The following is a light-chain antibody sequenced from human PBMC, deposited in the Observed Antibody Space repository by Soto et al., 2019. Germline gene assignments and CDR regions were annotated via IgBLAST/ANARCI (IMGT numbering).Light chain of an antibody. CDR1: QTVSKY. Sequence: EIQMTQSPPSLSASVGDRVTITCRTSQTVSKYLNWYQQKPGKAPDLLVYTASTLHSGVPSRFSGSGSGTDFTLTITSLQPEDFATYYCQQTYSLPRTFGPGTKVDTK. CDR3: QQTYSLPRT. CDR2: TAS. V-gene: IGKV1-39*01. J-gene: IGKJ1*01.